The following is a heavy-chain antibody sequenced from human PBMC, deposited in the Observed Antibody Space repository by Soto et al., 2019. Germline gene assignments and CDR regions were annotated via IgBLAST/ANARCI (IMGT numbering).Heavy chain of an antibody. D-gene: IGHD7-27*01. CDR3: AHSRLGMAWVGAFDI. V-gene: IGHV2-5*02. CDR2: IYWDGGK. Sequence: SGPTLVNPTQTLTLTCTFSGFSLSTSGGGVGWIRQPPGKALEWLALIYWDGGKRYSPSLKRRLTITKDTSKNQVVLTMTNMDPVDTATYSCAHSRLGMAWVGAFDIWGQGTMVTVSS. J-gene: IGHJ3*02. CDR1: GFSLSTSGGG.